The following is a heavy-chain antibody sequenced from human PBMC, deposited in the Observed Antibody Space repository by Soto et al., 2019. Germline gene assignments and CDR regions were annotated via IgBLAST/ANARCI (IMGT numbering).Heavy chain of an antibody. Sequence: WXSPRLSCAASGFTFISYAMHWVRQAPGKGLEWVAVISYDGSNKYYADSVKGRFTISRDNSKNTLYLQMNSLRAEDTAVYYCARVRNYDSSGYYYDYWGQGTLVTVSS. CDR1: GFTFISYA. CDR3: ARVRNYDSSGYYYDY. D-gene: IGHD3-22*01. V-gene: IGHV3-30-3*01. J-gene: IGHJ4*02. CDR2: ISYDGSNK.